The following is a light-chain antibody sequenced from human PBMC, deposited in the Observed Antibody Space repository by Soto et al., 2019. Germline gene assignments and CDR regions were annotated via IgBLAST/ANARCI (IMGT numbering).Light chain of an antibody. Sequence: IALTQFPGTLSLSPGERATLSCRASQAVASRYLAWYQQRPGQPPRLLIYDAVYRDTGIPERFSGSGIGTDFTLTISRLEPEDFAVYHCQQYGTSPPTFGRGTKVEIK. CDR1: QAVASRY. CDR2: DAV. J-gene: IGKJ4*01. CDR3: QQYGTSPPT. V-gene: IGKV3-20*01.